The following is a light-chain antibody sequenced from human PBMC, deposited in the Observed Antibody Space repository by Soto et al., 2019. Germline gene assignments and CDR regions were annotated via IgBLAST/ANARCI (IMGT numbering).Light chain of an antibody. V-gene: IGLV1-44*01. CDR2: SNN. J-gene: IGLJ2*01. CDR3: AAWDDSLNGVV. CDR1: ISNVGGNT. Sequence: QSVLTQPPSASGTPGQRVAISCSGSISNVGGNTVNWYQQLPATAPKLLIYSNNQRPSGVPDRFSGSKSGTSASLAISGLQSEDEADYYCAAWDDSLNGVVFGGGTKLTVL.